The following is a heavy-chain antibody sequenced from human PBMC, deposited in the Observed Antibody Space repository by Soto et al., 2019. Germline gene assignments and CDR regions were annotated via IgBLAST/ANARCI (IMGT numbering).Heavy chain of an antibody. Sequence: GGSLRLSCAASGFTFSSYAMHWVRQAPGKGLEYVSAISSNGGSTYYANSVKGRLTISRDNSKNTLYLQMGSLRAEDMAVYYCARSGGYYYDSSGHGYNWFDPWGQGTLVTVSS. D-gene: IGHD3-22*01. J-gene: IGHJ5*02. CDR3: ARSGGYYYDSSGHGYNWFDP. V-gene: IGHV3-64*01. CDR2: ISSNGGST. CDR1: GFTFSSYA.